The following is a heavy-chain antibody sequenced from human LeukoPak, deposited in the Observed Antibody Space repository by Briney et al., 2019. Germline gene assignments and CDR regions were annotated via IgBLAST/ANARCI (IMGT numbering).Heavy chain of an antibody. CDR2: IRYDGGNK. Sequence: GGSLRLSCAASGFTFSSYGMHWVRQAPGKGLEWVAFIRYDGGNKYYADSVKGRFTISRDNSKNTLYLQMNSLRAEDTAVYYCAKDWGETTVAPDCWGQGTLVTVSS. CDR3: AKDWGETTVAPDC. D-gene: IGHD4-23*01. CDR1: GFTFSSYG. V-gene: IGHV3-30*02. J-gene: IGHJ4*02.